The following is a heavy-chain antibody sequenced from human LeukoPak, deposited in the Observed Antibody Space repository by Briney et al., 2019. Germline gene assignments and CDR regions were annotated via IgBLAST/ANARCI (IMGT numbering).Heavy chain of an antibody. CDR1: GFTFSSYW. D-gene: IGHD2-2*01. CDR3: ARPITSFNAEYFQH. CDR2: IKQDGSEK. J-gene: IGHJ1*01. V-gene: IGHV3-7*01. Sequence: PGGSLRLSCAASGFTFSSYWMSWVRQAPGKGLEWVANIKQDGSEKYYVDSVKGRFTISRDNAKNSLYLQMNSLRAEDTAVYYCARPITSFNAEYFQHWGQGTLVTVSS.